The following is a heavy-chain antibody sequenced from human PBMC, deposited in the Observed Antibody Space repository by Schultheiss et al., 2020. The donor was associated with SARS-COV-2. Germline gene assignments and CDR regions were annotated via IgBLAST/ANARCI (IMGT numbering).Heavy chain of an antibody. CDR3: AKDTDSSGYYFFY. CDR1: GFTFSSYA. Sequence: GGSLRLSCAASGFTFSSYAMHWVRQAPGKGLEWVAVISYDGSNKYYADSVKGRFTISRDNSKNTLYLQMNSLRAEDTAVYYCAKDTDSSGYYFFYWGQGTLVTVSS. V-gene: IGHV3-30*07. J-gene: IGHJ4*02. CDR2: ISYDGSNK. D-gene: IGHD3-22*01.